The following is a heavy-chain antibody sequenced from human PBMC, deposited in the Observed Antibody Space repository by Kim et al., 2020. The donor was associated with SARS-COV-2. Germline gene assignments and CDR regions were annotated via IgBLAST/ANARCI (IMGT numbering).Heavy chain of an antibody. J-gene: IGHJ3*02. CDR1: GHSISHSY. V-gene: IGHV4-4*07. Sequence: SETLSLTCTVSGHSISHSYWSWIRQPAGKGLEWIGRFYTSASININYNPSLKGRVSLSGDTSKNQFSLKLTSVTAADSDISYCARESVTMGREDMWVPDAFDIWGQETEVTV. CDR2: FYTSASINI. CDR3: ARESVTMGREDMWVPDAFDI. D-gene: IGHD3-10*01.